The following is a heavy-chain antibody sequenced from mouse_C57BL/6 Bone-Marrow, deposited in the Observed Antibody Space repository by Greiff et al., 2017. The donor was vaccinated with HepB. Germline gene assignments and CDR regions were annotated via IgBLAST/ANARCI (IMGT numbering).Heavy chain of an antibody. CDR3: ARRGGGNYFHWYFDV. Sequence: QVQLQQPGAELVKPGASVKMSCKASGYTFTSYWITWVKQRPGQGLEWIGDIYPGSGSTNYNEKFKSKATLTVDKSSSTAYMQLSSLTSEDSAVYYCARRGGGNYFHWYFDVWGTGTTVTVSS. D-gene: IGHD2-1*01. J-gene: IGHJ1*03. V-gene: IGHV1-55*01. CDR1: GYTFTSYW. CDR2: IYPGSGST.